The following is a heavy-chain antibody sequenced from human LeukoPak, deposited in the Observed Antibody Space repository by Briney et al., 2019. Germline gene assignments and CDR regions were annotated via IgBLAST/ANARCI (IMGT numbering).Heavy chain of an antibody. D-gene: IGHD1-26*01. CDR3: ARDTNIVGTTEDVFDI. J-gene: IGHJ3*02. CDR2: INPSDGSP. Sequence: ASVKVSCKASGYTFTSHHIHWVRQAPGQGLEWMGVINPSDGSPSSARKLQGRVAMTRDTSTSTVYMELNSLRSEDTAVYYCARDTNIVGTTEDVFDIWGQGTMVTVSS. CDR1: GYTFTSHH. V-gene: IGHV1-46*01.